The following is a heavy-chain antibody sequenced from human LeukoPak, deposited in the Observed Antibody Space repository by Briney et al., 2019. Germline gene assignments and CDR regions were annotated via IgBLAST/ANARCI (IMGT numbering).Heavy chain of an antibody. J-gene: IGHJ4*02. CDR1: GGSISSYY. V-gene: IGHV4-4*07. Sequence: SETLSLTCTVSGGSISSYYWSWSRQPAGKGLEWIGRIYTSGSTNYNPSLESRVTMSVDTSRNQFSLNLSSVTAADTAVYYCARDSTLRYYFDYWGQGTLVTVSS. D-gene: IGHD2-2*01. CDR3: ARDSTLRYYFDY. CDR2: IYTSGST.